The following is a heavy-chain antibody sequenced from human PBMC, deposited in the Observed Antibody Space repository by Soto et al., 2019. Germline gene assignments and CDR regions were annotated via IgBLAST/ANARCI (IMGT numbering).Heavy chain of an antibody. J-gene: IGHJ5*02. V-gene: IGHV4-31*03. CDR1: GGYISSGGYY. CDR3: ARSYYDVLPGWWFRP. CDR2: IYYSGST. D-gene: IGHD3-9*01. Sequence: QVQLQESGPGLVKPSQTLSLTCTVSGGYISSGGYYWSWIRQHPGKGLEWIAYIYYSGSTYYNPFLKSRVTISVDTSKMQCSLKLSSMTAAVTAVYYCARSYYDVLPGWWFRPWGQGTLVTVSS.